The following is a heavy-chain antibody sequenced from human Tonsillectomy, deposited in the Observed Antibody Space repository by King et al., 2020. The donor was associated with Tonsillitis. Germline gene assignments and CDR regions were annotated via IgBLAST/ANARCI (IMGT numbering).Heavy chain of an antibody. CDR2: ISSSSIYT. D-gene: IGHD3/OR15-3a*01. CDR1: GFTFSDYY. Sequence: VQLVESGGGLVKPGGSLRLSCAAAGFTFSDYYMTWIRQTPGKGLEWSSYISSSSIYTNYADSVKGRFTVSRDNAKNSLYLQMNSLRGEDTAVYYCAMLDWTPGVGAFDFWGQGTMVTVSS. CDR3: AMLDWTPGVGAFDF. J-gene: IGHJ3*01. V-gene: IGHV3-11*06.